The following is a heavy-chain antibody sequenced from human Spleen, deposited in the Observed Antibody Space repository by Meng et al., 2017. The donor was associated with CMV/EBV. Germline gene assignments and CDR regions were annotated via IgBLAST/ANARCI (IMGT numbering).Heavy chain of an antibody. Sequence: GESLKISCAASGFTFGSYAMHWVRQAPGKGLEWVAVISYDGSNKYYADSVKGRFTISRDNSKNTLYLQMNSLRAEDTAVYYCASYCSSSTCYVLRTFDYWGQGTLVTVSS. D-gene: IGHD2-2*01. CDR3: ASYCSSSTCYVLRTFDY. CDR2: ISYDGSNK. CDR1: GFTFGSYA. V-gene: IGHV3-30-3*01. J-gene: IGHJ4*02.